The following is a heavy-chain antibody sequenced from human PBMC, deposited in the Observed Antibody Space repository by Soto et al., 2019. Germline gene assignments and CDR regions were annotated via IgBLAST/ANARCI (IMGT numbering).Heavy chain of an antibody. CDR1: GFTFDDYA. V-gene: IGHV3-9*01. Sequence: SLRLSCAASGFTFDDYAMHWVRQAPGKGLEWVSGISWNSGSIGYADSVKGRFTISRDNAKNSLYLQMNSLRAEDTALYYCAKDSGRGYDILTGYSSYFDYWGQGTLVTVSS. J-gene: IGHJ4*02. CDR3: AKDSGRGYDILTGYSSYFDY. D-gene: IGHD3-9*01. CDR2: ISWNSGSI.